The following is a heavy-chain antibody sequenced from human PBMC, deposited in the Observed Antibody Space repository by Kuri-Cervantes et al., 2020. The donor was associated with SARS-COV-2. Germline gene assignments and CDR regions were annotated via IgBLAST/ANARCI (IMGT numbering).Heavy chain of an antibody. CDR2: IGQDGSVK. J-gene: IGHJ5*02. CDR1: GFTFSTSW. V-gene: IGHV3-7*01. D-gene: IGHD1-1*01. CDR3: AMGGNYWHA. Sequence: GESLKISCAASGFTFSTSWMSWVRQAPGKGLEWVANIGQDGSVKYYVDSAKGRFTISRDNAKNSLYLQMNSLRTDDMAVYYCAMGGNYWHAWGQGTPVTVSS.